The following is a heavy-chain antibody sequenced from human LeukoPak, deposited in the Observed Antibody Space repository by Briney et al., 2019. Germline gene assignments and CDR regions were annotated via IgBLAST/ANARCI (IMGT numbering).Heavy chain of an antibody. CDR1: GFTFSSYS. D-gene: IGHD3-10*01. V-gene: IGHV3-21*01. J-gene: IGHJ1*01. CDR3: ARDRGAEYFQH. Sequence: GGSLRLSCAASGFTFSSYSMNWARQAPGKGLEWVSSIISSSSYIYYADSVKGRFTISRDNAKNSLYLQMNSLRAEDTAVYYCARDRGAEYFQHWGQGTLVTVSS. CDR2: IISSSSYI.